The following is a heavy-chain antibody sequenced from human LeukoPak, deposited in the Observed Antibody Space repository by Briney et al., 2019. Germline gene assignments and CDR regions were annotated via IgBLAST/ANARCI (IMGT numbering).Heavy chain of an antibody. Sequence: GESLKISCQGSGHTFTHYWIAWVRQMPGKGLEWMGIVYPGDSDTRYSPSFQGQVTISADKSINTAYLQWSSLKASDTAMYYCARRGFCSGGSCFSAHFDFWGQGTLLTVSS. D-gene: IGHD2-15*01. V-gene: IGHV5-51*01. CDR2: VYPGDSDT. CDR3: ARRGFCSGGSCFSAHFDF. J-gene: IGHJ4*02. CDR1: GHTFTHYW.